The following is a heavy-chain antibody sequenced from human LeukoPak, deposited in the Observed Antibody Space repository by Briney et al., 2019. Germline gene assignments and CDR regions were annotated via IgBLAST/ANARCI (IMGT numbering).Heavy chain of an antibody. J-gene: IGHJ5*02. CDR3: ARSILLWFGELTNWFDP. CDR2: IYYSGST. V-gene: IGHV4-39*07. Sequence: SETLSLTCTVSGGSISSSSYYWGWIRQPPGKGLEWIGSIYYSGSTYYNPSLKSRVTISVDTSKNQFSLKLSSVTAADTAVYYCARSILLWFGELTNWFDPWGQGTLVTVSS. D-gene: IGHD3-10*01. CDR1: GGSISSSSYY.